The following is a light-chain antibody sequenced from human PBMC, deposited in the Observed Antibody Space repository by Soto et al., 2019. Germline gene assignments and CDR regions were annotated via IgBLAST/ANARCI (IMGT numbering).Light chain of an antibody. CDR2: GIS. Sequence: ESVLTQSPGTLSLSPGERATLSCRASQSVTNRYFAWYQQRPGQAPRLLIYGISNRATGIPDRFSGSGSGTDFTLTISSLQPDDFATYYCQQYNSYSTFGQGTKVDIK. V-gene: IGKV3-20*01. CDR1: QSVTNRY. J-gene: IGKJ1*01. CDR3: QQYNSYST.